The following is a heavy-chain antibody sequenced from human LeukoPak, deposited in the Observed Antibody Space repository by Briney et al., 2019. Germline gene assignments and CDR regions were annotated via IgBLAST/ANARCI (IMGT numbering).Heavy chain of an antibody. J-gene: IGHJ5*02. D-gene: IGHD5-24*01. V-gene: IGHV1-46*01. CDR2: ISPSGGST. Sequence: ASVKVSCKAFGYTFTRYYMHWVRQATGQGPEWMGVISPSGGSTTYAQKFQGRVTLTRDMSTGTDYLELSSLRSEDTAVYYCARDNSVRDEAWWLNPWGQGTLVTVSS. CDR1: GYTFTRYY. CDR3: ARDNSVRDEAWWLNP.